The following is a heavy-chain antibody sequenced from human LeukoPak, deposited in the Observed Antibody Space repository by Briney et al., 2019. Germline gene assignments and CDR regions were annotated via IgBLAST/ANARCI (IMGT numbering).Heavy chain of an antibody. J-gene: IGHJ4*02. CDR1: GYTFTGYY. D-gene: IGHD4-17*01. V-gene: IGHV1-2*02. Sequence: ASVKVSCKASGYTFTGYYMHWVRQAPGQGLEWMGWINPNSGGTNYAQKFQGRVTMTRDTSISTAYMELSRLRSDDTAVYYCARGSKGGWHHKYGDIYFDYWGQGTLVTVSS. CDR3: ARGSKGGWHHKYGDIYFDY. CDR2: INPNSGGT.